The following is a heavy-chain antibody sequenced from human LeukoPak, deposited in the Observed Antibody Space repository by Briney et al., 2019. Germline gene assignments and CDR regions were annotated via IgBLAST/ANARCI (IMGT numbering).Heavy chain of an antibody. CDR2: INHSGST. Sequence: SETLSLTCAVYGGSFSGPYWSWIRQPPGKGLEWIGEINHSGSTNYNPSLKSRVTISVDTSKNQFSMKLSSVTAADTAVYYCASGPRRAVGTLWNWGQGTLVAVSS. D-gene: IGHD3-3*01. CDR1: GGSFSGPY. CDR3: ASGPRRAVGTLWN. J-gene: IGHJ4*02. V-gene: IGHV4-34*01.